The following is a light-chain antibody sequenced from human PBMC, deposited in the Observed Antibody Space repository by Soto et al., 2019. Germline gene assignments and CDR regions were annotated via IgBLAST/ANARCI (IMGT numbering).Light chain of an antibody. Sequence: QSALTQPPSASGSPGQSVTISCTGTSSDVGGYNYVSWYQHHPGKAPKLMIYEVSERPSGVPDRFSGSKSDNTASLTVSGLQAEDEADYYCSSYAGSNIFVFGTGTKLNVL. CDR2: EVS. J-gene: IGLJ1*01. CDR3: SSYAGSNIFV. CDR1: SSDVGGYNY. V-gene: IGLV2-8*01.